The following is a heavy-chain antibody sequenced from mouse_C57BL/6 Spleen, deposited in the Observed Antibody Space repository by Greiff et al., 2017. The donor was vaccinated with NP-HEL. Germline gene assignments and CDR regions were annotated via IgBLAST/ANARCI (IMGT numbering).Heavy chain of an antibody. Sequence: QVQLQQSGPELVKPGASVKISCKASGYAFSSSWMNWVKQRPGKGLEWIGRIYPGDGDTNYNGKFKGKATLTADKSSSTAYMQLSSLTSEDSAVYFCARYGYGSSHWYFDVWGTGTTVTVSS. CDR1: GYAFSSSW. J-gene: IGHJ1*03. CDR3: ARYGYGSSHWYFDV. CDR2: IYPGDGDT. D-gene: IGHD1-1*01. V-gene: IGHV1-82*01.